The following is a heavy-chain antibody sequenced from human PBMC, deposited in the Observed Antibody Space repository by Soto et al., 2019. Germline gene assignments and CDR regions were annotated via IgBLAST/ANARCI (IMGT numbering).Heavy chain of an antibody. CDR3: TRYRWFDA. CDR2: ISSRGTVK. D-gene: IGHD3-16*02. V-gene: IGHV3-48*03. J-gene: IGHJ5*02. Sequence: LRLSCGASGFTFRNYEMNWVLQAPGKGLEWISYISSRGTVKYHADSLKGRFTISRDNAKNSLYLQMNSLRAEDTAVYYCTRYRWFDAWGQGTLVNVSS. CDR1: GFTFRNYE.